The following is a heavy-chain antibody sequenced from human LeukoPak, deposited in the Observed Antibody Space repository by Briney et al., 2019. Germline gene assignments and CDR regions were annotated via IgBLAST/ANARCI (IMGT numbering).Heavy chain of an antibody. D-gene: IGHD3-3*01. CDR3: AKGYYDFWSGYSPFDY. CDR1: GFTFSSYW. Sequence: PGGSLRLSCAASGFTFSSYWMHWVRQPPGKGLEWVSAISGSGGSTYYADSVKGRFTISRDNSKNTLYLQMNSLRAEDTAVYYCAKGYYDFWSGYSPFDYWGQGTLVTVSS. V-gene: IGHV3-23*01. J-gene: IGHJ4*02. CDR2: ISGSGGST.